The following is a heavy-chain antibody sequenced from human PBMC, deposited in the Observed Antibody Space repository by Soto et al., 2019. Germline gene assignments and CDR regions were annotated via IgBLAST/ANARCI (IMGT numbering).Heavy chain of an antibody. CDR2: ISSSSSYI. J-gene: IGHJ3*02. D-gene: IGHD3-10*01. V-gene: IGHV3-21*01. Sequence: PGGSLRLSCASSGFIFSSYSRNWVRQAPGKGLEWVSSISSSSSYIYYADSVKGRFTISRDNAKNSLYLQMNSLRAEDTAVYYCARGRLITARYVAFDIWGQGTMVTVSS. CDR1: GFIFSSYS. CDR3: ARGRLITARYVAFDI.